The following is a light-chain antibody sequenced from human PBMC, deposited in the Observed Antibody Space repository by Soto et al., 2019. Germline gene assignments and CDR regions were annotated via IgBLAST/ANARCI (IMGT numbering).Light chain of an antibody. CDR2: ATS. V-gene: IGKV1-6*01. CDR3: LQHYDDPQT. Sequence: AVQMTQSPSSLSASVGDRVTITCRASQDIRGNLGWYQQKPGKAPKLLIYATSNLQSGVPSRFSRGGSGTDFTVTIDSLHPEDFATYYCLQHYDDPQTFGQGTKVEIK. J-gene: IGKJ1*01. CDR1: QDIRGN.